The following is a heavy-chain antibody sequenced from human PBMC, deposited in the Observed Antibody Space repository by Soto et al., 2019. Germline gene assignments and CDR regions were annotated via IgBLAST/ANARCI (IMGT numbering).Heavy chain of an antibody. V-gene: IGHV4-30-4*01. CDR3: ARVDDYVWGSYRGGLDY. CDR2: IYYSGST. D-gene: IGHD3-16*02. CDR1: GGSISGGDYY. Sequence: QVQLQESGPGLVKPSQTLSLTCTVSGGSISGGDYYWSWIRQPPGKGLEWIGYIYYSGSTYYNPSLKSPVTISVDTSKNQCSLKLSSVTAADKAVYYCARVDDYVWGSYRGGLDYWGQGTLVTVSS. J-gene: IGHJ4*02.